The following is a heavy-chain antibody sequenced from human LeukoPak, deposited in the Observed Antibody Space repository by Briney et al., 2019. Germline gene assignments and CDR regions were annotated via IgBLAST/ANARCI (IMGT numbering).Heavy chain of an antibody. CDR1: GYSFTSYW. J-gene: IGHJ6*03. CDR3: ARGYYDFWSGYLDYYMDV. Sequence: GESLKISCKGSGYSFTSYWIGWVRQMPGKGLEWMGIIYPGDSDTRYSPSFQGQVTISADKSISTAYLQWSSLKASDTAMYYCARGYYDFWSGYLDYYMDVWGKGTTVTVSS. D-gene: IGHD3-3*01. V-gene: IGHV5-51*01. CDR2: IYPGDSDT.